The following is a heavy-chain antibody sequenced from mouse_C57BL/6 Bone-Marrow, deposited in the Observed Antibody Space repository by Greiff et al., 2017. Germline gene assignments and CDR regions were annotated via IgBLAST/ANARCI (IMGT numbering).Heavy chain of an antibody. CDR3: ARVGD. J-gene: IGHJ2*03. Sequence: EVMLVESGGDLVKPGGSLKLSCAASGFTFSSYGLSWVRQPPDKRLEWVATISSGGRYTSYPDSVKGRFTISRDHAKDTLYLQMSSLESEDAAMYYGARVGDWGQGTRRTVSA. CDR1: GFTFSSYG. CDR2: ISSGGRYT. V-gene: IGHV5-6*02.